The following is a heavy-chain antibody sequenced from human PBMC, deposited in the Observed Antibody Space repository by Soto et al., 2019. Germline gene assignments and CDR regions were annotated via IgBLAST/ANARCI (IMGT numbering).Heavy chain of an antibody. CDR1: GFTFSSYG. V-gene: IGHV3-30*18. Sequence: QVQLVESGGGVVQPGRSLRLSCAASGFTFSSYGMHWVRQAPGKGLEWVAVISYDGSNKYYADSVKGRFTISRDNSKNTLYLQMNSLRAEDTAVYYCAKDIRYCSGGSCFSYYYYYYGMDVWGQGTTVTVSS. CDR2: ISYDGSNK. D-gene: IGHD2-15*01. CDR3: AKDIRYCSGGSCFSYYYYYYGMDV. J-gene: IGHJ6*02.